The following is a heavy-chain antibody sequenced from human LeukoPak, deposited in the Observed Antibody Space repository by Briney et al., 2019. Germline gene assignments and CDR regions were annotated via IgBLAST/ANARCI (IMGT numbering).Heavy chain of an antibody. CDR3: AKPGSMVRGVMTDWYFDL. J-gene: IGHJ2*01. CDR2: ISGSGGST. CDR1: GFTFSSYA. D-gene: IGHD3-10*01. V-gene: IGHV3-23*01. Sequence: PGGSLRLSCAASGFTFSSYAMSWVRQAPGKGLEWVSAISGSGGSTYYADSVKGRFTISRDNSKNTLYLQMNSLRAEDTAVYYCAKPGSMVRGVMTDWYFDLWGRGTLVTVSS.